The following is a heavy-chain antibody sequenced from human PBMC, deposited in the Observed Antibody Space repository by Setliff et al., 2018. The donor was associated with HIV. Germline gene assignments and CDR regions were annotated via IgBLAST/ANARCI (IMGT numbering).Heavy chain of an antibody. CDR1: GGSISSSSYY. D-gene: IGHD3-9*01. Sequence: PSETLSLTCTVSGGSISSSSYYWGWVRQPPGKGLEWIGYISYSGTTDYNPSLNTRVTISLDTAKKQFSLRLNLVTAGDTALYYCARNKDRYGAIDYWGQGTLVTVSS. CDR3: ARNKDRYGAIDY. CDR2: ISYSGTT. V-gene: IGHV4-61*05. J-gene: IGHJ4*02.